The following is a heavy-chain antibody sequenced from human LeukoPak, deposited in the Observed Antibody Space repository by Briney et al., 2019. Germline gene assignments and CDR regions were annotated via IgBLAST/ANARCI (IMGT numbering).Heavy chain of an antibody. Sequence: GGSLRLSCAASGFTFNSYAMYWVRQAPGKGLEWVSGIFGSGGSAHYADSVKGRLTISRDNSKNTVYLQMDSLSVEDTAVFYCAKVIGNWGSYYFDYWGQGTLVTVSS. J-gene: IGHJ4*02. CDR2: IFGSGGSA. D-gene: IGHD7-27*01. CDR1: GFTFNSYA. CDR3: AKVIGNWGSYYFDY. V-gene: IGHV3-23*01.